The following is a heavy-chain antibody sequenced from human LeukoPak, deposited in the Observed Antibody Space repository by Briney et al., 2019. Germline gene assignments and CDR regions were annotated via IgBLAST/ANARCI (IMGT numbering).Heavy chain of an antibody. D-gene: IGHD3-10*01. CDR1: GYTFTSYN. CDR3: ARDPRRYGSGTYYFDY. Sequence: VASVKVSCKASGYTFTSYNMNWVRQAPGQGLEWMGWISAYNGNTNYVQNFQGRVTMTTDTSTSTAYMELRSLRSDDTAVYYCARDPRRYGSGTYYFDYWGQGTLVTVSS. CDR2: ISAYNGNT. V-gene: IGHV1-18*04. J-gene: IGHJ4*02.